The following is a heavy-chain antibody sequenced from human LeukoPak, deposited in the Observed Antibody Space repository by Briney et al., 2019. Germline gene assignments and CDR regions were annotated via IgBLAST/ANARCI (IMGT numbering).Heavy chain of an antibody. J-gene: IGHJ4*02. V-gene: IGHV1-18*01. CDR2: VSAYADDT. CDR3: ARDCIGCHGFDY. CDR1: GYTFTNYG. Sequence: ASVKVSCKASGYTFTNYGISWVRQAPGQGLDWMGWVSAYADDTNYVQKFRGRITMTTDTSTSTAYVELRSLRSDDTAVYYCARDCIGCHGFDYWGQGTLVTVSS.